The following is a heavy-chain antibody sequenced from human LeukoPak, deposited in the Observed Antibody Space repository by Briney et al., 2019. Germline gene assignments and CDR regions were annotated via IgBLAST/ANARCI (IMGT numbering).Heavy chain of an antibody. CDR3: AKGLYSRNIRHSSFDY. J-gene: IGHJ4*02. CDR2: ISGSGAGT. D-gene: IGHD2-8*01. Sequence: GGSLRLSCAASRFTFSNYAMRWVRQAPGKGLEWVSAISGSGAGTYYADSVKGRFTISRDNSKNTLYLQMNSLRAEDTAVYYCAKGLYSRNIRHSSFDYWGQGTLLTVSS. V-gene: IGHV3-23*01. CDR1: RFTFSNYA.